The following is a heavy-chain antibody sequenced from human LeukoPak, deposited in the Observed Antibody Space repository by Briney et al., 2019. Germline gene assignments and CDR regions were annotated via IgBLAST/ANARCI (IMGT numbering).Heavy chain of an antibody. CDR2: IYYSGST. CDR1: GGSISSSSYY. CDR3: ARLTQQLVKNWFDP. V-gene: IGHV4-39*07. J-gene: IGHJ5*02. Sequence: PSETLSLTCTVSGGSISSSSYYWDWIRQPPGKGLEWIGSIYYSGSTYYNPSLKSRVTISVDTSKNQFSLKLSSVTAADTAVYYCARLTQQLVKNWFDPWGQGTLVTVSS. D-gene: IGHD6-13*01.